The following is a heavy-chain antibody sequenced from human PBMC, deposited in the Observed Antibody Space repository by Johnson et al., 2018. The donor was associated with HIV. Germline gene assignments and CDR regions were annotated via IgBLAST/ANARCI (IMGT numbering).Heavy chain of an antibody. CDR2: ISGSGGSA. J-gene: IGHJ3*02. V-gene: IGHV3-23*04. CDR1: KFTFNNFA. Sequence: VQLVESGGGFIQPGGSLRLSCTASKFTFNNFAMSWVRQAPGQGLQWVSVISGSGGSAYYADSVKGRFIISRDNANNSLYLQMNSLRAEDTAVYYCGRPHAFDIWGQGTMVTVSS. CDR3: GRPHAFDI.